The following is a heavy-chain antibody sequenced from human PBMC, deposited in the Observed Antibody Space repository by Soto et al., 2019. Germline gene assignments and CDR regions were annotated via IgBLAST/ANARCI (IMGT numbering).Heavy chain of an antibody. V-gene: IGHV3-30*18. Sequence: PGGSLRLSCAASGFTFSSYGMHWVRQAPGKGLEWVAVISYDGSNKYYADSVKGRSTISRDNSKNTLYLQMNSLRAEDTAVYYCAKDHYYGSGSTKPDYWGQGTLVTVSS. J-gene: IGHJ4*02. CDR2: ISYDGSNK. CDR1: GFTFSSYG. CDR3: AKDHYYGSGSTKPDY. D-gene: IGHD3-10*01.